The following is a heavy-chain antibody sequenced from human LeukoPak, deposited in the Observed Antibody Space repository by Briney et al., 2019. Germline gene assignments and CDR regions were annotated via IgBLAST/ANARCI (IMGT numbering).Heavy chain of an antibody. CDR1: GFSFSNYW. J-gene: IGHJ4*02. D-gene: IGHD2-21*01. CDR2: TNPDGSEK. V-gene: IGHV3-7*01. Sequence: PGGSLRLSSAASGFSFSNYWMIWVRPAAGKGLQWVAKTNPDGSEKSYLDSVKGRFTISRDNAKNSLYLQMDGLRAADTAVYYCVSTCGYWGQGIRVTVSS. CDR3: VSTCGY.